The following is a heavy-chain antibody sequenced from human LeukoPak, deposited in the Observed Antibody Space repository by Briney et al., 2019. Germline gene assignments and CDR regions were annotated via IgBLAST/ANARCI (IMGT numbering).Heavy chain of an antibody. CDR2: ISYDGSNK. J-gene: IGHJ4*02. CDR1: GFTFSSFA. CDR3: ARAGPLAHFDY. Sequence: GGSLRLSCAASGFTFSSFAMHWVRQAPGKGLEWVAVISYDGSNKYYADSVKGRFTISRDNSKNTLYLQMNSLRVEDTAVYYCARAGPLAHFDYWGQGTLVTVSS. D-gene: IGHD1-1*01. V-gene: IGHV3-30-3*01.